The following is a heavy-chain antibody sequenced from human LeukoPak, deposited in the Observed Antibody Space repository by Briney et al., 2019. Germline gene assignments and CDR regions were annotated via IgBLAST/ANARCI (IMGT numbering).Heavy chain of an antibody. CDR2: TKEDGREE. D-gene: IGHD3-22*01. Sequence: PGGSLRLSCATSEFTLSRYGVAWVREAPGKGLDRVAGTKEDGREEHYLSSVQGRFTISRDIAGNAVHLEMNSLRVEDTAVYYCTRMLLFQSSSYRPSDYWGQGTLVAVSS. J-gene: IGHJ4*02. CDR1: EFTLSRYG. V-gene: IGHV3-7*01. CDR3: TRMLLFQSSSYRPSDY.